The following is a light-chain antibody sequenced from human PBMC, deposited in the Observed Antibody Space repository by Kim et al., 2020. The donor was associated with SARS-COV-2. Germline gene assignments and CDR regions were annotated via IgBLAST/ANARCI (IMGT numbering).Light chain of an antibody. CDR1: QSVSSYY. J-gene: IGKJ1*01. Sequence: EIVLTQSPGTLSLSPGERATLSCRASQSVSSYYLAWYQQKPGQAPRLLIYGASSRATGIPDRFSGSGSGTDFTLTISRLEPDDFAVYYCQQYGSSPRTFGQGTKVDIK. V-gene: IGKV3-20*01. CDR2: GAS. CDR3: QQYGSSPRT.